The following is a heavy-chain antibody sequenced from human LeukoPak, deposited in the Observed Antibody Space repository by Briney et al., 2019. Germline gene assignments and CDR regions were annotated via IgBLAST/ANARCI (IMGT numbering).Heavy chain of an antibody. V-gene: IGHV3-23*01. CDR1: GFTFSSYA. CDR3: AKDLALTGSAFDI. Sequence: GGSLRLSCAASGFTFSSYAMSWVRQAPGKGLEWVSAISGSGGSTYYADSVKGRFTISRDNSKNTLYLQMNSLRAEGTAVYYCAKDLALTGSAFDIWGQGTMVTVSS. J-gene: IGHJ3*02. CDR2: ISGSGGST. D-gene: IGHD7-27*01.